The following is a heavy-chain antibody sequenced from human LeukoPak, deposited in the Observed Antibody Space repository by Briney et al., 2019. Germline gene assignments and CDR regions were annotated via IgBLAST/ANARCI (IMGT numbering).Heavy chain of an antibody. CDR3: ARGVSYYYDNSGHPGWYFDL. CDR2: ICTTGDT. Sequence: GGSLRLSCAVSGFTFNYYDMHWVRQAPGKRLEWVSAICTTGDTHYPDSVKGRFAMPREDAKNSVHLQMNTLRAGDTAVYYCARGVSYYYDNSGHPGWYFDLWGRGTLVTVSS. CDR1: GFTFNYYD. V-gene: IGHV3-13*01. J-gene: IGHJ2*01. D-gene: IGHD3-22*01.